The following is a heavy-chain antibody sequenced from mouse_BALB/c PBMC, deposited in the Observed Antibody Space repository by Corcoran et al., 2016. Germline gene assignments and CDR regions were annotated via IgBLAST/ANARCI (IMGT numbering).Heavy chain of an antibody. V-gene: IGHV1S136*01. CDR3: ARKDGYYYYAMDY. D-gene: IGHD2-3*01. Sequence: EVQLQQSGPELIKPGASVKMSCKASGYTFTSYVMHWVKQKPGQGLEWIGYINPYNDGTKYNEKFKGKATLTSDKSSSTAYMELSSLTSEDSAVYYCARKDGYYYYAMDYWGQGTSVTVSS. J-gene: IGHJ4*01. CDR1: GYTFTSYV. CDR2: INPYNDGT.